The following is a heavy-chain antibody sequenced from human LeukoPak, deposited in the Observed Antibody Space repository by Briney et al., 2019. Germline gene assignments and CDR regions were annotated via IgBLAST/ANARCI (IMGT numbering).Heavy chain of an antibody. CDR2: IYSGGST. V-gene: IGHV3-53*05. J-gene: IGHJ4*02. CDR1: GFTVSSNY. CDR3: GKDTSPGGLDY. Sequence: GGSLRLSCAASGFTVSSNYMSWVRQAPGKGLEWVSVIYSGGSTYYADSVKGRFTISRDNAKNTLFLQMNSLRPEDTALYYCGKDTSPGGLDYWGQGTLVTVSS. D-gene: IGHD2-15*01.